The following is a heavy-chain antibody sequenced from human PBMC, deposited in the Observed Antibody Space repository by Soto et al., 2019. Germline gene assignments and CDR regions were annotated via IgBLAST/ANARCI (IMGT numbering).Heavy chain of an antibody. Sequence: SETLSLTCTVSGGSISSYYWSWIRQPPGKGLEWIGYIYYSGSTNYNPSLKSRVTISVDTSKNQFSLKLSSVTAADTAVYYCERGRWFDPWGQGILVTVS. CDR3: ERGRWFDP. V-gene: IGHV4-59*01. CDR2: IYYSGST. J-gene: IGHJ5*02. CDR1: GGSISSYY.